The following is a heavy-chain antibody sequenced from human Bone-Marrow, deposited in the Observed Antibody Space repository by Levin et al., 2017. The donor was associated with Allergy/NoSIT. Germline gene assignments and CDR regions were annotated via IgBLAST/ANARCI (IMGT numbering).Heavy chain of an antibody. V-gene: IGHV3-7*01. J-gene: IGHJ4*02. CDR2: IKEDGSEK. Sequence: GGSLRLSCAASGFTFSNYMMSWVRQAPGKGLEWVANIKEDGSEKYYVESLRGRFTISRDNAKNSLFLQMNSLRADDTAIYYCARSWESSSWSVGGSFDYWGQGILVTVSS. CDR3: ARSWESSSWSVGGSFDY. D-gene: IGHD6-13*01. CDR1: GFTFSNYM.